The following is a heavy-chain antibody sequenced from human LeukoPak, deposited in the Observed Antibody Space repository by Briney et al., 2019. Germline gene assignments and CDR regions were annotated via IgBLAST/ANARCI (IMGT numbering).Heavy chain of an antibody. Sequence: PGGSLRLSCSPSGFTFSNYAMHWVRQAPGKGLEYVSAISSYGGSTYYADSVKGRFTISRDNSKNTLYLQMSSLRAEDTAVYYCVKIGGYSGYVFDYWGQGTLVTVSS. CDR3: VKIGGYSGYVFDY. V-gene: IGHV3-64D*09. D-gene: IGHD5-12*01. J-gene: IGHJ4*02. CDR1: GFTFSNYA. CDR2: ISSYGGST.